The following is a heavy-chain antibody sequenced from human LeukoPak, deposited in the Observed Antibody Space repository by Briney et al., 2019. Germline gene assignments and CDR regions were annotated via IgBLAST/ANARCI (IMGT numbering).Heavy chain of an antibody. CDR1: GFTVSSNY. CDR3: ARAAEDSSSWYYPTYYFDY. CDR2: IYSGGST. Sequence: GGSLRLSCAASGFTVSSNYMSWVRQAPGKGLEWVSVIYSGGSTYYADSVKGRFTISRDNSKNTLYLQMNSLRAEDTAVYYCARAAEDSSSWYYPTYYFDYWGQGTLVTVSS. J-gene: IGHJ4*02. D-gene: IGHD6-13*01. V-gene: IGHV3-53*01.